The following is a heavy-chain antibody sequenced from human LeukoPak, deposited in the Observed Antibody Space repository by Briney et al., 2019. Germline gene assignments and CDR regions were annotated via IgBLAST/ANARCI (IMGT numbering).Heavy chain of an antibody. V-gene: IGHV1-2*02. D-gene: IGHD1-14*01. Sequence: ASVKVSCKASGYTFTGYYMHWVRQAPGQGLEWMGWINPNSGGTNYAQKFQGRVTMTRDTSISTAYMELSRLRSDDTAVYYCARERYNYYYYYYMDVWGKGTTVTISS. J-gene: IGHJ6*03. CDR3: ARERYNYYYYYYMDV. CDR1: GYTFTGYY. CDR2: INPNSGGT.